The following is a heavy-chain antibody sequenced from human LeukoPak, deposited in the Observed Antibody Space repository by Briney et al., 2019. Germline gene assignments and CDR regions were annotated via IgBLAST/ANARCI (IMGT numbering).Heavy chain of an antibody. CDR1: GFTVSSNY. J-gene: IGHJ6*03. Sequence: GGSLRLSCAASGFTVSSNYMSWVRQAPGKGLEWVSVIYSGGSTYYADSVKGRFTTSRDNSKNTLYLQMNSLRAEDTAVYYCARGTPVRRGWLQADYMDVWGKGTTVTVSS. CDR2: IYSGGST. CDR3: ARGTPVRRGWLQADYMDV. V-gene: IGHV3-53*01. D-gene: IGHD5-24*01.